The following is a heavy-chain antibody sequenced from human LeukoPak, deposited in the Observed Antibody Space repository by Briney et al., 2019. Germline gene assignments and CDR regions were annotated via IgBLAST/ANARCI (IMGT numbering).Heavy chain of an antibody. CDR2: VNPSDSST. Sequence: ASVKVSCKASGYTFTSYYIHWVRQAPGQGLEWMGIVNPSDSSTIYSQKFQGRVTVARDTSTSTVYMELSSLRSEDTAVYYCARALGYCSSASCSLFDYWGQGTLVTVSS. CDR1: GYTFTSYY. CDR3: ARALGYCSSASCSLFDY. J-gene: IGHJ4*02. V-gene: IGHV1-46*01. D-gene: IGHD2-2*01.